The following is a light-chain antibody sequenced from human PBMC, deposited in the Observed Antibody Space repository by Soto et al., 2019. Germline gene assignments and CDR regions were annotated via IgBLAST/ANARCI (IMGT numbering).Light chain of an antibody. Sequence: DIRMTQSPSSLSASVGDRVTITCRASQTISRYLTWYQQRPGKAPNLLIYRASSLQGGVPSWFSGRGSGTEFTRTISSLQSEDVAVYYCQQYNNWPWTFGQGTMVEI. J-gene: IGKJ1*01. CDR3: QQYNNWPWT. V-gene: IGKV1-39*01. CDR2: RAS. CDR1: QTISRY.